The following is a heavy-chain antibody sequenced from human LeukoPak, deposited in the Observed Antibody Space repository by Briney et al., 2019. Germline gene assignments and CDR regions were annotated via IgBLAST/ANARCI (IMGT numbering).Heavy chain of an antibody. Sequence: SVKVSCKASGGTFSSYAISWVRQAPGQGLEWMGGIIPIFGTANYAQKFQGRVTITADESTSTAYMELSSLRSEDTAVYYCAGAPYYDFWSGYPPGYMDVWGKGATVTVSS. J-gene: IGHJ6*03. CDR1: GGTFSSYA. CDR3: AGAPYYDFWSGYPPGYMDV. V-gene: IGHV1-69*13. D-gene: IGHD3-3*01. CDR2: IIPIFGTA.